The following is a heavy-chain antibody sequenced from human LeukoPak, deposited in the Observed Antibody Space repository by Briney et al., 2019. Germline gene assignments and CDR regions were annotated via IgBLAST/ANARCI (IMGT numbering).Heavy chain of an antibody. J-gene: IGHJ4*02. CDR2: IASDGSST. CDR3: AKARAGDITAAFNY. CDR1: GFTFSSYW. V-gene: IGHV3-74*01. D-gene: IGHD6-13*01. Sequence: PGGSLRLSCAASGFTFSSYWMKWVRQAPGKGLVWVSRIASDGSSTTYADSVKGRFTISRDNSENTLNLQMNSLRAEDTAIYYCAKARAGDITAAFNYWGQGTLVTVSS.